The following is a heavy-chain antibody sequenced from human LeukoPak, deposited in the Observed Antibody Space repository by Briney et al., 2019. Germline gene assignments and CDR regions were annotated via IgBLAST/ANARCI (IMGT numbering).Heavy chain of an antibody. CDR3: AREGVLVWFGEPHRYLQH. D-gene: IGHD3-10*01. V-gene: IGHV4-59*11. J-gene: IGHJ1*01. Sequence: SETLSLTCSVSSVSFSVLYWIYIRHSRGKGGVGSGYLYYCALTIYNPSLKSRVTISVDTSKNQFSLKLSSVTAADTAVYYCAREGVLVWFGEPHRYLQHWGQGTLVTV. CDR2: LYYCALT. CDR1: SVSFSVLY.